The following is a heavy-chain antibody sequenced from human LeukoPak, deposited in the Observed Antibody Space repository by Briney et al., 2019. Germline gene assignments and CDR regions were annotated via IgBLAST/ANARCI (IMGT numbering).Heavy chain of an antibody. CDR2: IHYNGDT. CDR1: GGFLYNHY. V-gene: IGHV4-59*11. D-gene: IGHD2-2*01. Sequence: SETLSLTCTVSGGFLYNHYWSWIRQTPGKGLEWIGNIHYNGDTNYNPSLESRVTISKGTSQSQFSLELTSVTAADTAVYYCARFQMGDVVVPVRHPRPPPPRFFDSWGRGTLVTVSS. CDR3: ARFQMGDVVVPVRHPRPPPPRFFDS. J-gene: IGHJ4*02.